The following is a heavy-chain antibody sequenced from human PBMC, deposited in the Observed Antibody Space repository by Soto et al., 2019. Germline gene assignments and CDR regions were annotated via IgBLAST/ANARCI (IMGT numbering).Heavy chain of an antibody. V-gene: IGHV3-23*01. CDR3: AKDGPALQSGAYFDY. D-gene: IGHD1-26*01. CDR2: ISGSGGST. Sequence: PGGSLRLSCAASGFTFSSYAMSWVRQAPGKGLEWVSAISGSGGSTYYADSVKGRFTISRDNPKNTLYLQMNSLRAEDTAVYYCAKDGPALQSGAYFDYWGQGTLVTVSS. J-gene: IGHJ4*02. CDR1: GFTFSSYA.